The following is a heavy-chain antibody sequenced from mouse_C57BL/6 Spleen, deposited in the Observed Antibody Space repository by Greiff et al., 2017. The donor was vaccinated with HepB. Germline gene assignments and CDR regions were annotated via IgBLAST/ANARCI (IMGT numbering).Heavy chain of an antibody. D-gene: IGHD2-14*01. CDR2: IDPSDSYT. Sequence: QVQLQQPGAELVMPGASVKLSCKASGYTFTSYWMHWVKQRPGQDLEWIGEIDPSDSYTNYNQKFKGKSTLTVDKSSSTAYMQLSSLTSEDSAVYYCARKGDRAWFAYWGQGTLVTVSA. CDR3: ARKGDRAWFAY. CDR1: GYTFTSYW. J-gene: IGHJ3*01. V-gene: IGHV1-69*01.